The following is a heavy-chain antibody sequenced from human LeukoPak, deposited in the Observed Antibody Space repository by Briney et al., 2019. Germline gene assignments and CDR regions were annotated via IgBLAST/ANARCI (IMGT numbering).Heavy chain of an antibody. CDR2: IYTSGST. J-gene: IGHJ2*01. CDR3: ARQPYDFCSGDYSTWYFDL. Sequence: SETLSLTCTVSGGSISSYYWNWIRQPPGKGLEWIGYIYTSGSTTYNPSLKSRLTKTVDTSKKHFLLKLSSVTAADTAVYYAARQPYDFCSGDYSTWYFDLWGRGTLVTVSS. D-gene: IGHD3-3*01. V-gene: IGHV4-4*09. CDR1: GGSISSYY.